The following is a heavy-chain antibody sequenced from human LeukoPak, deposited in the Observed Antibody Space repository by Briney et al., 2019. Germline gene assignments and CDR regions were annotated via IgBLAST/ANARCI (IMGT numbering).Heavy chain of an antibody. Sequence: ASVKVSCKASGYTFTGYYMHWVRQAPGQGLEWMGWINPNSGGTNYAQKFQGSVTMTRDTSISTAYMELSRLRSDDTAVYYCARGDGYNYVDLEKWGQGTLVTVSS. CDR2: INPNSGGT. CDR1: GYTFTGYY. V-gene: IGHV1-2*02. J-gene: IGHJ4*02. CDR3: ARGDGYNYVDLEK. D-gene: IGHD5-24*01.